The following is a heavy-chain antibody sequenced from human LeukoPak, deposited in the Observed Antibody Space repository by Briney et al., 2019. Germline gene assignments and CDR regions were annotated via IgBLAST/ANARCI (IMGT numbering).Heavy chain of an antibody. CDR1: GGSFSGYY. CDR2: INHSGST. Sequence: SETLSLTCVVYGGSFSGYYWSWIRQPPGKGLEWIGEINHSGSTNYNPSLKSRVTISVDTSKNQFSLKLSSVTAADTAVYYCARLGLLYYYYGMDVWGQGTTVTVSS. D-gene: IGHD7-27*01. CDR3: ARLGLLYYYYGMDV. V-gene: IGHV4-34*01. J-gene: IGHJ6*02.